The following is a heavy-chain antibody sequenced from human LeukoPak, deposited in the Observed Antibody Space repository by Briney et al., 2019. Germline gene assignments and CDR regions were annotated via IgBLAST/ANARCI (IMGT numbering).Heavy chain of an antibody. D-gene: IGHD1-26*01. J-gene: IGHJ3*02. V-gene: IGHV1-46*01. CDR3: TRDWGPNSGNFHYDGFDI. CDR1: GYTFTSYY. Sequence: GASVKVSCKASGYTFTSYYMHWVRQAPGQGLEWMGIINPSGGSTSYAQKFQGRVTMTRDTSISTAYMELSRLISDDTAVYYCTRDWGPNSGNFHYDGFDIWGQGTMVTVSS. CDR2: INPSGGST.